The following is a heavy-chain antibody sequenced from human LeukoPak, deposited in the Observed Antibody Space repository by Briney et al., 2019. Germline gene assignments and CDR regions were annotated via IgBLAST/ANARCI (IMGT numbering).Heavy chain of an antibody. Sequence: GGSLRLSCAASGFTFSSYGMHWVRQAPGKGLEWVSVIYSGGSTYYADSVKGRFTISRDNSKNTLYLQMNSLRAEDTAVYYCARGGVPIYYFDYWGQGTLVTVSS. CDR1: GFTFSSYG. CDR3: ARGGVPIYYFDY. CDR2: IYSGGST. D-gene: IGHD1-1*01. V-gene: IGHV3-NL1*01. J-gene: IGHJ4*02.